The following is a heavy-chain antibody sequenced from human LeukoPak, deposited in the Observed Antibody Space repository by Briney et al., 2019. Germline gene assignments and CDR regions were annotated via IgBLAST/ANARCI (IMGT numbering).Heavy chain of an antibody. D-gene: IGHD3-3*01. J-gene: IGHJ4*02. CDR1: GFTVSSNY. V-gene: IGHV3-30-3*01. Sequence: GGSLPLSCAASGFTVSSNYMTWVRQAPGKGLEWVALISYDGSNKYYADSVKGRFTISRDNSKNTLYLQMNSLRAEDTAVYYCASDMSYSGYYIDYWGQGTLVTVSS. CDR3: ASDMSYSGYYIDY. CDR2: ISYDGSNK.